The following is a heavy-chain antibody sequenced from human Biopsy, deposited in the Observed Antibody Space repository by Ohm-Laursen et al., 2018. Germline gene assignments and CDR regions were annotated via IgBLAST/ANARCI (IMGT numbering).Heavy chain of an antibody. V-gene: IGHV3-23*05. CDR3: AEGDWIYYFDY. Sequence: SLRLSCTASGFAFSSYAMTWVRQAPGQGQEWVSSIDGSGSSTYYADSVKGRFTISRDNSKNTLYLQMNSLRAEDTAVYYCAEGDWIYYFDYWGQGTLVTVSS. J-gene: IGHJ4*02. D-gene: IGHD2-21*02. CDR2: IDGSGSST. CDR1: GFAFSSYA.